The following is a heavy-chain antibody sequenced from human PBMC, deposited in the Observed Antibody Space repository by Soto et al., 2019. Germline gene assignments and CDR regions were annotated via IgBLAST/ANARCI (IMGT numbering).Heavy chain of an antibody. D-gene: IGHD3-10*01. CDR2: ISGSGRNT. V-gene: IGHV3-23*01. Sequence: EVQMLESGGGLVHPGGSLRLSCAASGFTFSNYAMNWVRQAPGKGLEWVSSISGSGRNTYYADSVKGRLTISRDSSKNTLYLQMNRLRVEETGVYYCAKDLNGSGSFTSYYHYGMDVWGQGTTVTVSS. CDR1: GFTFSNYA. CDR3: AKDLNGSGSFTSYYHYGMDV. J-gene: IGHJ6*02.